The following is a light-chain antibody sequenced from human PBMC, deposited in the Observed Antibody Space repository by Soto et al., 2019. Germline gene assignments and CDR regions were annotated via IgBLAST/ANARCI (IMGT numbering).Light chain of an antibody. CDR2: WAS. Sequence: DIVMTQSPDSLAVSLGERATINCRSSQSVLYASNNKNYLAWYQQKPGQPPKLLISWASTRESGVPDRFSGSGSGTDFTHTISSLQAEDVALYFCQQYYITPRTFGPGTKVDI. CDR1: QSVLYASNNKNY. J-gene: IGKJ3*01. CDR3: QQYYITPRT. V-gene: IGKV4-1*01.